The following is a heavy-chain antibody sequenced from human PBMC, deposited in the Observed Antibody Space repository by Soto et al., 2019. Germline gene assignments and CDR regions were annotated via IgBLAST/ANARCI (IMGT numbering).Heavy chain of an antibody. CDR2: IKQDGSEK. V-gene: IGHV3-7*01. D-gene: IGHD6-13*01. CDR1: GFTFSSYW. Sequence: GGSLRLSCAASGFTFSSYWMSWVRQAPGKGLEWVANIKQDGSEKYYVDSVKGRFTISRDNAKNSLYLQMNSLRAEDTAVYYCARDLQYSSSWYFGYYYYGIDVWGQGTTVTVSS. J-gene: IGHJ6*02. CDR3: ARDLQYSSSWYFGYYYYGIDV.